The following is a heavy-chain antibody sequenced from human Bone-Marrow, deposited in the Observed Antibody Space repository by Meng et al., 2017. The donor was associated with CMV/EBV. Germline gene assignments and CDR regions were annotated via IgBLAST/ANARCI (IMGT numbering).Heavy chain of an antibody. V-gene: IGHV3-15*01. CDR3: TAHPSSPGALGS. Sequence: GESLKISCAASGFTFSNAWMSWVRQAPGKGLEWGVRIKSKTDGGTTDYAAPVKGRFTISRDDSKNTLYLQMNSLKTEDTAVYYCTAHPSSPGALGSWGQGTLVTVSS. J-gene: IGHJ4*02. CDR1: GFTFSNAW. CDR2: IKSKTDGGTT. D-gene: IGHD7-27*01.